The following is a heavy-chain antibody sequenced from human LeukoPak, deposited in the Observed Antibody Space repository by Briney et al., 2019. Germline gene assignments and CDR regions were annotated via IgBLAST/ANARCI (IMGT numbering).Heavy chain of an antibody. J-gene: IGHJ3*02. Sequence: GGSLSFCCAASGFPFSNYSMHWVRQAPGKGLVWVSRVNSDGSTTNYADSVKGRFIISRDNSKNTLYLQMNSLRAEDAAVYYCAKRFVPNAFAMCGQATMVTVFS. D-gene: IGHD2-8*01. V-gene: IGHV3-74*01. CDR1: GFPFSNYS. CDR3: AKRFVPNAFAM. CDR2: VNSDGSTT.